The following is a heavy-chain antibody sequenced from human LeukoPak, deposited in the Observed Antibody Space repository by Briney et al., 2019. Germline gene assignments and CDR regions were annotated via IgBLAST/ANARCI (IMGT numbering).Heavy chain of an antibody. J-gene: IGHJ4*02. CDR3: ARDNPTVTHYYFDY. D-gene: IGHD4-11*01. CDR2: IKQDGSEK. V-gene: IGHV3-7*01. Sequence: PGGSLRLSCAASGFTFSSYWMSWVRQAPGKGLEWVANIKQDGSEKYYVDSVKGRFTISRDNSKNTLYLQMNSLRAEDTAVYYCARDNPTVTHYYFDYWGQGTLVTVSS. CDR1: GFTFSSYW.